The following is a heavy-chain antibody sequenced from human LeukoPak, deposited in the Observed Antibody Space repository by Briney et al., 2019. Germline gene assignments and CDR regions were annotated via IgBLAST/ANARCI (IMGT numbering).Heavy chain of an antibody. CDR2: ISYDGSNK. CDR1: GFTFSSYA. D-gene: IGHD3-22*01. Sequence: GGSLRLSCAASGFTFSSYAMHWVRQAPGKGLEWVAVISYDGSNKYYADSVKGRFTISRDNSKDTLYLQMNSLRAEDTAVYYCARDYDSSGLDYWGQGTLVTVSS. J-gene: IGHJ4*02. CDR3: ARDYDSSGLDY. V-gene: IGHV3-30*04.